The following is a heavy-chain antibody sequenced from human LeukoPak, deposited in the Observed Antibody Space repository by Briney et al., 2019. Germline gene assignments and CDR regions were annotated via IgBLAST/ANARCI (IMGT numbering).Heavy chain of an antibody. J-gene: IGHJ5*02. CDR1: GYTFNGYY. CDR2: INPKSGGT. CDR3: ARHMTTANNWFDP. Sequence: ASVKVPCKASGYTFNGYYMHWVRQAPGQGLEWMGWINPKSGGTNYEQKFQGRVIMTRDTSISTAYMELSRLTSDDTAVYYCARHMTTANNWFDPWGQGTLVTVSS. V-gene: IGHV1-2*02. D-gene: IGHD1-1*01.